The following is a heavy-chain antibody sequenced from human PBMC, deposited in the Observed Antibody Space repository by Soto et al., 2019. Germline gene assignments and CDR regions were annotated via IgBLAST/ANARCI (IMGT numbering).Heavy chain of an antibody. J-gene: IGHJ6*02. D-gene: IGHD3-10*01. V-gene: IGHV5-10-1*01. CDR2: IDPSDSYT. Sequence: GESLKISCKGSGYSFTSYWISWLRQMPGKGLEWLGRIDPSDSYTNYSPSFQCHVTISADKSISTAYLQWSSLKASDTAMYYCARVSSGSYSGYYYYGMDVWGQGTTVNVSS. CDR1: GYSFTSYW. CDR3: ARVSSGSYSGYYYYGMDV.